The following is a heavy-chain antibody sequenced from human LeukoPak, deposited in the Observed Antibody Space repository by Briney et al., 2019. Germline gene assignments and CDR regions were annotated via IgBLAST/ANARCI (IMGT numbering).Heavy chain of an antibody. Sequence: ASVKVSCKASGYTFTSSGISWVRQAPGQGLEWMAWISGYDGRTNYAQKFQDRVIMTTDTSTSTAYMELRSLRSDDTAVYYCARDWNYRGLDVWGQGNTVTVSS. CDR2: ISGYDGRT. CDR3: ARDWNYRGLDV. J-gene: IGHJ6*02. V-gene: IGHV1-18*01. D-gene: IGHD1-7*01. CDR1: GYTFTSSG.